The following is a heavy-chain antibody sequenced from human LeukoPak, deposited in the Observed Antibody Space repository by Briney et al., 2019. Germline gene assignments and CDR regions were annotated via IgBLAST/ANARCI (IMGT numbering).Heavy chain of an antibody. CDR3: AKDYYDFWSFDY. Sequence: GGSLRLSCAASGFTFSNYAMSWVRQVPGKGLEWVAAITGGGGSTFHADSVKGRFTISRDNSENTLYLQMNSLRAEDTAVYYCAKDYYDFWSFDYWGQGTLVTVSS. CDR1: GFTFSNYA. V-gene: IGHV3-23*01. J-gene: IGHJ4*02. D-gene: IGHD3-3*01. CDR2: ITGGGGST.